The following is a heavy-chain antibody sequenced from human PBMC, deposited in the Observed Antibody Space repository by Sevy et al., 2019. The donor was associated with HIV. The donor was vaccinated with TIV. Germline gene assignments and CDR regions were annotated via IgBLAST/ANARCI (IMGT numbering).Heavy chain of an antibody. V-gene: IGHV3-48*02. D-gene: IGHD3-16*01. Sequence: GGSLRLSCAASGFTFSSYSMNWVRQAPGKGLEWVSYISSSSTIYYADSVKGRFTISRDNAKNSLYLQMNSLRDEDTAVYYCASVFSNYYYYGMDVWGQGTTVTVSS. CDR3: ASVFSNYYYYGMDV. CDR2: ISSSSTI. CDR1: GFTFSSYS. J-gene: IGHJ6*02.